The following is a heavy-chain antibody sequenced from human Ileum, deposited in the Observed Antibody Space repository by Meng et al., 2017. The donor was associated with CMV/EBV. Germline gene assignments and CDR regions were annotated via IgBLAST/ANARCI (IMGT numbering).Heavy chain of an antibody. D-gene: IGHD2/OR15-2a*01. J-gene: IGHJ6*02. Sequence: GESLKISCEASGFIFSNYEMNWVRQAPGKGLEWVSYISRGGSAIYDADSVKGRFTISRDNAKNSLYLQMTSLSSEDTGVYYCARDSNSSGRNYYYGLDVWGQGTTVTVSS. CDR1: GFIFSNYE. CDR3: ARDSNSSGRNYYYGLDV. V-gene: IGHV3-48*03. CDR2: ISRGGSAI.